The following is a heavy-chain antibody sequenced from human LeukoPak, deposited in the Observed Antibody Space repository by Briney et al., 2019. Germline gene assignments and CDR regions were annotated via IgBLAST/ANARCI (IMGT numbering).Heavy chain of an antibody. J-gene: IGHJ4*02. CDR1: GFTFDDYG. V-gene: IGHV3-20*04. CDR2: INWNGGST. Sequence: GSLRLSCAASGFTFDDYGMSWVRQAPGKGLEWVSGINWNGGSTGYADSVKGRFTISRDNAKNSLYLQMNSLRAEDTALYYCAGYSSGYYLDGWGQGTLVTVSS. CDR3: AGYSSGYYLDG. D-gene: IGHD3-22*01.